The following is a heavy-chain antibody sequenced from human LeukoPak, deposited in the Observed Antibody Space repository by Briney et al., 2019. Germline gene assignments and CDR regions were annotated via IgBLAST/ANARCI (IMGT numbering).Heavy chain of an antibody. CDR1: GYTFTGYY. Sequence: ASVKVSCKASGYTFTGYYMPWVRQAPGQGPEWMGWINPNSGGTNYAQKLQGRVTMTRDTSISTAYMELSSLRSDDTAVYYCARGAATGTLWYYYYYMDVWGKGTTVTVSS. D-gene: IGHD6-13*01. J-gene: IGHJ6*03. CDR3: ARGAATGTLWYYYYYMDV. CDR2: INPNSGGT. V-gene: IGHV1-2*02.